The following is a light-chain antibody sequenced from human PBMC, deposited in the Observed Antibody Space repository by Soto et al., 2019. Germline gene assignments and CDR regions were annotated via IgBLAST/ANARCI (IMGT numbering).Light chain of an antibody. CDR1: QSVRSSY. CDR2: GAS. V-gene: IGKV3-20*01. CDR3: QHYGTSWWT. Sequence: EVVLTQSPGTLSLSPGERATLSCRANQSVRSSYLAWYQQKPGQAPRLLIYGASSRVTGIPDRFSGSGSGTDFTLTISRLEPEDFAVYYCQHYGTSWWTFGQGTKVEVK. J-gene: IGKJ1*01.